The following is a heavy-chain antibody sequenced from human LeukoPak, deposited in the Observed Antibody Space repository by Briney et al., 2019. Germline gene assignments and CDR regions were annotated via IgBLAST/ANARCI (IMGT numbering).Heavy chain of an antibody. CDR1: GGSISSSSYY. Sequence: SQTLSLTCTVSGGSISSSSYYWGWIRQPPGKGLEWIGNIYYTGSTFCNPSLKSRVTISIDTSTNQFSLKLSSVTAADTAVYYCARAVGGDAFDIWGQGTMVTVSS. D-gene: IGHD1-26*01. CDR3: ARAVGGDAFDI. CDR2: IYYTGST. V-gene: IGHV4-39*07. J-gene: IGHJ3*02.